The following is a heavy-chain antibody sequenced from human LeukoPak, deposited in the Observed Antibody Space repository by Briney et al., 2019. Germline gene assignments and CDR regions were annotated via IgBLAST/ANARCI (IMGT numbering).Heavy chain of an antibody. D-gene: IGHD6-19*01. J-gene: IGHJ4*02. CDR2: IYYSGST. CDR3: ARTITVAGKYYFDY. V-gene: IGHV4-59*08. CDR1: GGSISSYY. Sequence: SETLSLTCTVSGGSISSYYWSWIRQPPGKGLEWIGYIYYSGSTNYNPSLKSRVTISVDTSKNQFSLTLSSVTAADTAVYYCARTITVAGKYYFDYWGQGTLVTVSS.